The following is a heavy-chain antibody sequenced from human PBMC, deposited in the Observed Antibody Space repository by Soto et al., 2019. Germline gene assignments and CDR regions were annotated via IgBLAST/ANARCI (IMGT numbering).Heavy chain of an antibody. CDR3: ARARVSLRQQNLYYYYDYGMDV. D-gene: IGHD4-17*01. CDR2: INHSGST. J-gene: IGHJ6*04. CDR1: GGSFSGYY. Sequence: SETLSVTCAVYGGSFSGYYWSWIRQPPGKGLEWIGEINHSGSTNYNPSLKSRVTISVDTSKNQFSLKLSSVTAADTAVYYCARARVSLRQQNLYYYYDYGMDVWGEGTTVTVYS. V-gene: IGHV4-34*01.